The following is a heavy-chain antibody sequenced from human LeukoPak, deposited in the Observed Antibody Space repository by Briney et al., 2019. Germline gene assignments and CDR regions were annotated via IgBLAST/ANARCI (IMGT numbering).Heavy chain of an antibody. CDR2: ISSSSSYI. CDR1: GFTFSSYS. D-gene: IGHD3-10*02. CDR3: ARDLRSGSYSNWFDP. V-gene: IGHV3-21*01. Sequence: GGSLRLSCAAFGFTFSSYSMNWVRQAPGKGLEWVSSISSSSSYIYYADSVKGRFTISRDNAKNSLYLQMNSLRAEDTAVYYCARDLRSGSYSNWFDPWGQGTLVTVSS. J-gene: IGHJ5*02.